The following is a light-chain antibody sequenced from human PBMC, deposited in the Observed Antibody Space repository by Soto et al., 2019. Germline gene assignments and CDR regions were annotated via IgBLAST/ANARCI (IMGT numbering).Light chain of an antibody. Sequence: EIVLTQFPGTLSLSPGERATLSCRASQTINSRNLAWYQQKPGQAPRLLMYDASTRATGIPDRFSGGGSGTDFTLTISSLEPEDFAVYYCQQRSNWPLTFGGGTKVEIK. CDR2: DAS. CDR1: QTINSRN. CDR3: QQRSNWPLT. V-gene: IGKV3D-20*02. J-gene: IGKJ4*01.